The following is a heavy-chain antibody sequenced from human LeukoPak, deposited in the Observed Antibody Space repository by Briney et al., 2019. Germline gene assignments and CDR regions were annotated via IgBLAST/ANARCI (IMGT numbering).Heavy chain of an antibody. Sequence: SETLSLTCAVPGGSISSYYWSWIRQPPGKGLEWIGYIYYSGSTNYNPSLKSRVTISVDTSKNQFSLKLSSVTAADTAVYYCARRKCSSWQLVREAFDIWGQGTMVTVSS. V-gene: IGHV4-59*08. CDR1: GGSISSYY. CDR3: ARRKCSSWQLVREAFDI. D-gene: IGHD6-13*01. J-gene: IGHJ3*02. CDR2: IYYSGST.